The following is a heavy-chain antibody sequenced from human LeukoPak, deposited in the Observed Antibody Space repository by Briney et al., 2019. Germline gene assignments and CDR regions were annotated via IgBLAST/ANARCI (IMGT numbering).Heavy chain of an antibody. CDR2: ISAYNGNT. V-gene: IGHV1-18*01. Sequence: GASVKVSCKASGYTFTSYGISWVRQAPGQGLEWMGWISAYNGNTNYAQKLQGRVTMTTDTSTSTAYMELRSLRSDDTAVYYCAKDAAFDGYSSSYLDYWGQGTLVTVSS. D-gene: IGHD6-13*01. CDR1: GYTFTSYG. CDR3: AKDAAFDGYSSSYLDY. J-gene: IGHJ4*02.